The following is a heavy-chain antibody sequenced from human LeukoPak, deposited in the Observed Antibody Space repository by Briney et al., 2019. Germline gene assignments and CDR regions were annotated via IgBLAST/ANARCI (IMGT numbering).Heavy chain of an antibody. CDR2: IYYSGST. J-gene: IGHJ6*02. Sequence: KPSETLSLTCTVSGGSISSSSYYWGWIRQPPGKGLEWIGSIYYSGSTYCNPSLKSRVTISVDTSKNQFSLKLSSVTAADTAVYYCAGEDTAMAYYYYGMDVWGQGTTVTVSS. D-gene: IGHD5-18*01. CDR1: GGSISSSSYY. V-gene: IGHV4-39*02. CDR3: AGEDTAMAYYYYGMDV.